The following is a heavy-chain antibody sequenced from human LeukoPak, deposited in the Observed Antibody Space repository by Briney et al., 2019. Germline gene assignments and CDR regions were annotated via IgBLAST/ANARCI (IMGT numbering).Heavy chain of an antibody. CDR2: ISGSGGST. V-gene: IGHV3-23*01. D-gene: IGHD3-10*01. CDR3: TRAMVRGVINPVGIMDV. Sequence: GGTLRLSCAASGFTFSRYGMSWVRQAPGKGLEWVSAISGSGGSTYYADSVKGRFTISSDNSKNTLYLQMNSLRVEDTAVYYCTRAMVRGVINPVGIMDVWGKGTTVTVSS. J-gene: IGHJ6*03. CDR1: GFTFSRYG.